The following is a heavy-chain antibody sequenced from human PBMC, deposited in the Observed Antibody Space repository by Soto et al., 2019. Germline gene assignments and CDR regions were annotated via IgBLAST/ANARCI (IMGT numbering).Heavy chain of an antibody. J-gene: IGHJ6*03. D-gene: IGHD6-6*01. V-gene: IGHV3-64*01. Sequence: HPGGSLRLSCAASGFTLSGYAMDWVRQAPGKGLEYVSGISSNGVGIYYANSVQGRFTISRDNSKNTVYLQMGSLRPEDMVVYYCARRARPDFYYMDVWGKGTTVTVSS. CDR3: ARRARPDFYYMDV. CDR2: ISSNGVGI. CDR1: GFTLSGYA.